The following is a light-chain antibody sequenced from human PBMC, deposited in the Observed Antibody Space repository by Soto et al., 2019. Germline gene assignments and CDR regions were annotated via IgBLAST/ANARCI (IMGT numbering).Light chain of an antibody. CDR2: AAS. V-gene: IGKV1-8*01. Sequence: AIRMTQSPSSFSASTGDRVTITCRASQGISTYLAWYQQKPGKAPKLLIYAASTLQSGVPSRFSGSGSGTDFTLTISCLQSEDFATYYCQQYYIYPRTFGQWTKVEIK. J-gene: IGKJ1*01. CDR1: QGISTY. CDR3: QQYYIYPRT.